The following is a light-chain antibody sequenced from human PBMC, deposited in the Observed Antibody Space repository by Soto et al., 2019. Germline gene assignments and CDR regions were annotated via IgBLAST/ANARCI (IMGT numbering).Light chain of an antibody. CDR2: NNN. CDR1: SSNIGTNA. Sequence: QSVLTQPPSASETPGQRVTISCSGGSSNIGTNAGNWYQQLPGTAPKLLIYNNNQRPSGVPDRFSGSKSGTSASLAISGLQSEDEADYYCAAWDDSLTGYVFGTGTKVTVL. V-gene: IGLV1-44*01. CDR3: AAWDDSLTGYV. J-gene: IGLJ1*01.